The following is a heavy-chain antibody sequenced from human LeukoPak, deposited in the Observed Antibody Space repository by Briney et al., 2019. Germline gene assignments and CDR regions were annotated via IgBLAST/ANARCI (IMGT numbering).Heavy chain of an antibody. D-gene: IGHD3-22*01. V-gene: IGHV4-59*01. CDR1: GGSISSYY. CDR3: ARGGPQYYDRGNFDY. J-gene: IGHJ4*02. Sequence: SETLSLTCTVSGGSISSYYWSWIRQPPGKGLEWIGHIYYSGSTKYDPSLKSRVTISVDTSKNQFSLKLSSVTAADTALYYCARGGPQYYDRGNFDYWGQGTLVTVSS. CDR2: IYYSGST.